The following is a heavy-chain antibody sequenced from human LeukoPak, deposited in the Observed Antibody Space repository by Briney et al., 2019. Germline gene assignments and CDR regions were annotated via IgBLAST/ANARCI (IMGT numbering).Heavy chain of an antibody. J-gene: IGHJ3*02. CDR1: GFTFTRYS. CDR3: ARSGRIAAAGTAFDI. Sequence: PGGSLRLSCAASGFTFTRYSMNWVRQAPGKGLEWVSYISSSSSTIYYADSVKGRFTISRDNAKNSLYLQMNSLRAEDTAVYYCARSGRIAAAGTAFDIWGQGTMVTVSS. D-gene: IGHD6-13*01. V-gene: IGHV3-48*04. CDR2: ISSSSSTI.